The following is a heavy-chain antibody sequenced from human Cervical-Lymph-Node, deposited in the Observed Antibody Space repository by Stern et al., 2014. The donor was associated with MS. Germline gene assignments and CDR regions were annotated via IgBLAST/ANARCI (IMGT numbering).Heavy chain of an antibody. D-gene: IGHD6-19*01. CDR3: AKGHTVAGKGVGAFDV. CDR1: GFTFSNFG. V-gene: IGHV3-30*18. CDR2: ISYDGRDE. Sequence: VQLVESGGGVVQPGRSLRLSCAASGFTFSNFGMHWVRQAPGKGLEWVALISYDGRDEYYADSVKGRFTISRDDSKNKIHLQLNSLRPEDTAVYYCAKGHTVAGKGVGAFDVWGQGTLVTVSS. J-gene: IGHJ3*01.